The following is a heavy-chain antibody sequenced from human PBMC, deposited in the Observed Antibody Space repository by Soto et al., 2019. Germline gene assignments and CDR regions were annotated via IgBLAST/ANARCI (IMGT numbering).Heavy chain of an antibody. J-gene: IGHJ4*02. Sequence: PSETLSLTCTVSGGSIGSSSYYWGWIRQPPGKGLEWIGSIYYSGSTYYNPSLKSRVTISVDTSKNQFSLKLSSVTAADTAVYYCARRVGAPTFDYWGQGTLVTVSS. CDR1: GGSIGSSSYY. CDR2: IYYSGST. CDR3: ARRVGAPTFDY. V-gene: IGHV4-39*01. D-gene: IGHD1-26*01.